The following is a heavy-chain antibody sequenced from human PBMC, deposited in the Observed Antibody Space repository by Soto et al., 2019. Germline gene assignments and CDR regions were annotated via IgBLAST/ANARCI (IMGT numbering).Heavy chain of an antibody. CDR1: GFTVSSNY. V-gene: IGHV3-53*01. Sequence: PGGSLRLSCAASGFTVSSNYMSWVRQAPGKGLEWVSVIYSGGSTYYADSVKGRFTISRDNSKNTLYLQMNSLRAEDTAVYYCARGNSSGWYYYYYGMDVWGQGTTVTVSS. CDR3: ARGNSSGWYYYYYGMDV. CDR2: IYSGGST. D-gene: IGHD6-19*01. J-gene: IGHJ6*02.